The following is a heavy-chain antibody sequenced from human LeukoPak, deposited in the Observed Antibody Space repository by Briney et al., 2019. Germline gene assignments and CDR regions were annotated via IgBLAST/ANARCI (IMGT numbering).Heavy chain of an antibody. CDR3: TRGSGRFEY. V-gene: IGHV3-49*04. J-gene: IGHJ4*02. CDR1: GFIFSRYG. Sequence: GGSLRLSCAASGFIFSRYGMHWVRQAPGKGLEWVGYIRAKAYGGTAEYGPSVKGRFFVSRDDAKGIAYLQMNSLKSEDTAVYYCTRGSGRFEYWGQGTLVAVSS. D-gene: IGHD1-26*01. CDR2: IRAKAYGGTA.